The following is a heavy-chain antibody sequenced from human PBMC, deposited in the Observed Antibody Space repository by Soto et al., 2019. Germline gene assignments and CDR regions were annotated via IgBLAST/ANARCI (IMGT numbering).Heavy chain of an antibody. CDR3: AREVSGTPFDS. Sequence: GGSLRLSCAASGFTVSTNYMNWVRQSPGRGLEWVSVTYTGGYTYYADSVKGRFTISRDVSKNTLYLQMNSLRAEDTAVYFCAREVSGTPFDSWGPGTLVTVSS. CDR2: TYTGGYT. V-gene: IGHV3-53*01. J-gene: IGHJ4*02. CDR1: GFTVSTNY. D-gene: IGHD1-7*01.